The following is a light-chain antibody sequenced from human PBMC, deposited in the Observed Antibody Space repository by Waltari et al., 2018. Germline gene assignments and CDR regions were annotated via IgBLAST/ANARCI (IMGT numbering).Light chain of an antibody. CDR2: RAS. CDR1: QSVGRSS. J-gene: IGKJ1*01. CDR3: QQHGTLPAT. Sequence: EIVLTQSPGPASLSPGDRVTLSCRASQSVGRSSLAWYQQKPGQAPRLVIYRASRRATGIPDRFSGSGSGTDFSLTISRLEPEDFAVYYCQQHGTLPATFGQGTKVEIK. V-gene: IGKV3-20*01.